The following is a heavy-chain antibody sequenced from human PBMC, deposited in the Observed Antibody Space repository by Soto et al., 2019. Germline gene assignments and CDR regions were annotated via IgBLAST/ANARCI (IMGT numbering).Heavy chain of an antibody. CDR2: IQSGGPT. CDR1: GFTVSSKY. CDR3: ARELSGSSFRAFDI. V-gene: IGHV3-66*01. Sequence: GGSLRLSCAASGFTVSSKYMSWVRQAPGKGLEWVSLIQSGGPTYYADSVKGRFTISRDTSEDTLHLQMDSLRAEDTAVYYCARELSGSSFRAFDIWGQGTMVTVSS. J-gene: IGHJ3*02. D-gene: IGHD1-26*01.